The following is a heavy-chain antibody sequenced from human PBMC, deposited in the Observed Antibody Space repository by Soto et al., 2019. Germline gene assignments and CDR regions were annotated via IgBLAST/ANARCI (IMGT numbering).Heavy chain of an antibody. V-gene: IGHV4-34*01. D-gene: IGHD1-7*01. CDR2: VFHTGTT. CDR1: GGSFSDAF. J-gene: IGHJ6*02. Sequence: QVHLQQWGAGLLKPSGTLSLTCAVSGGSFSDAFWSWVRQSPGRGLEWIGEVFHTGTTNYHPSLQSRVTPSVATAENQSSLRLTPVTAADSAVYYRARGPRELLAEGPLFLYYYYGLDVWGQGTTLSVS. CDR3: ARGPRELLAEGPLFLYYYYGLDV.